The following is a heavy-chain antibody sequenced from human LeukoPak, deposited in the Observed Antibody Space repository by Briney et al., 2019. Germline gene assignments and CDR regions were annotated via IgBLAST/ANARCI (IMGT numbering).Heavy chain of an antibody. D-gene: IGHD4-23*01. CDR3: ARDNGADGGQDYYGMDV. CDR1: GGTFSSYA. Sequence: GSSVKVSCKASGGTFSSYAISWVRQAPGQGLEWMGRIIPILGIANYAQKFQGRVTITADKSTSTAYMELSSLRSEDTAVYYCARDNGADGGQDYYGMDVWGQGTTVTVSS. V-gene: IGHV1-69*04. J-gene: IGHJ6*02. CDR2: IIPILGIA.